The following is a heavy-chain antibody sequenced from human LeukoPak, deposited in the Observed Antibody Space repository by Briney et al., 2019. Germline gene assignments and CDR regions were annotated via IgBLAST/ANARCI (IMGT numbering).Heavy chain of an antibody. D-gene: IGHD5-18*01. CDR3: AREDSYGYSSTYY. Sequence: ASVKVSCKASGYTFTSYAMHWVRRAPGQRLEWMGWTNAGNGNTKYSQKFQGRVTITRDTSASTAYMELSSLRSEDTAVYYCAREDSYGYSSTYYWGQGTLVTVSS. CDR2: TNAGNGNT. V-gene: IGHV1-3*01. CDR1: GYTFTSYA. J-gene: IGHJ4*02.